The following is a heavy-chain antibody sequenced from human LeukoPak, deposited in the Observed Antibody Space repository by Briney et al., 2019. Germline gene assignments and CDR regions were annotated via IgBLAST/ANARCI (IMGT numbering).Heavy chain of an antibody. CDR3: ARVPSSPGRPFDY. V-gene: IGHV3-7*01. J-gene: IGHJ4*02. CDR1: GFTFSSYW. CDR2: IKQDGSEK. Sequence: PGGSLRLSCAASGFTFSSYWMSWVRQAPGKGLEWVANIKQDGSEKYYVDSVKGRFTISRDNAKNSLYLQMNSLRAEDTAVYYCARVPSSPGRPFDYWGQGTLVTVSS.